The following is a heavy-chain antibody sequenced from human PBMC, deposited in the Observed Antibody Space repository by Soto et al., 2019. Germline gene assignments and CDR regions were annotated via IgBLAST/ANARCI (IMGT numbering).Heavy chain of an antibody. D-gene: IGHD3-22*01. CDR1: GGTFSSYA. CDR2: IIPIFGTA. CDR3: ASLDYYYDSSGYYPKFEYFQH. Sequence: ASVKVSCKASGGTFSSYAISWVRQAPGQGLEWMGGIIPIFGTANYAQKFQGRVTITADESTSTAYMELSSLRSEDTAVYYCASLDYYYDSSGYYPKFEYFQHWGQGTLVTVSS. J-gene: IGHJ1*01. V-gene: IGHV1-69*13.